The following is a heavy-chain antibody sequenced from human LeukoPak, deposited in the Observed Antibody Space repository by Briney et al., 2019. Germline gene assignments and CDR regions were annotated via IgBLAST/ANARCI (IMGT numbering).Heavy chain of an antibody. D-gene: IGHD1-1*01. J-gene: IGHJ5*02. CDR3: ARARVRRWFDP. V-gene: IGHV4-34*01. Sequence: SETLSLTCAVYGGSFSGCYWSWIRQPPGKGLEWIGEINHSGSTNYNPSLKSRVTISVDTSKNQFSLKLSSVTAANTAVYYCARARVRRWFDPWGQGTLVTVSS. CDR1: GGSFSGCY. CDR2: INHSGST.